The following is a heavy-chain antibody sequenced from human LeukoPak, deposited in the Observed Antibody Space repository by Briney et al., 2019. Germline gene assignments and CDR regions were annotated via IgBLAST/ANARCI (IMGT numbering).Heavy chain of an antibody. CDR1: GGSISSGGYY. CDR3: AVAGTFSR. D-gene: IGHD6-19*01. J-gene: IGHJ4*02. Sequence: PSETLSLTCTVSGGSISSGGYYWSWIRQHPGKGLEWVSAISGSGGSTYYADSVKGRFTISRDNSKNTLYLQMNSLRAEDTAVYYCAVAGTFSRWGQGTLVTVSS. CDR2: ISGSGGST. V-gene: IGHV3-23*01.